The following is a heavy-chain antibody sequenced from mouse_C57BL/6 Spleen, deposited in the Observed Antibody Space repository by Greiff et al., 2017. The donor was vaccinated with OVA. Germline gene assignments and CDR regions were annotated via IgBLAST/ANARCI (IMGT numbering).Heavy chain of an antibody. J-gene: IGHJ1*03. CDR3: ASDYYGSINWYFDV. Sequence: DVQLQESGPELVKPGASVKMSCKASGYTFTDYNMHWVKQSHGKSLEWIGYINPNNGGTSYNQKFKGKATLTVNKSSSTAYMELRSLTSEDSAVYYCASDYYGSINWYFDVWGTGTTVTVSS. CDR1: GYTFTDYN. D-gene: IGHD1-1*01. CDR2: INPNNGGT. V-gene: IGHV1-22*01.